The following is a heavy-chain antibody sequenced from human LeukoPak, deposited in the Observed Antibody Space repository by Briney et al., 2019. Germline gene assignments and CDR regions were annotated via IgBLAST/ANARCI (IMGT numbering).Heavy chain of an antibody. V-gene: IGHV3-30*04. Sequence: GGSLRLSCAASGFTFSSYAMHWVRQAPGKGLEWVAVISYDGSNKYYADSVKGRFTISRDNSKNTLYLQMNSLRAEGTAVYYCARDIAARPPAADYWGQGTLVTVSS. CDR1: GFTFSSYA. CDR2: ISYDGSNK. J-gene: IGHJ4*02. CDR3: ARDIAARPPAADY. D-gene: IGHD6-6*01.